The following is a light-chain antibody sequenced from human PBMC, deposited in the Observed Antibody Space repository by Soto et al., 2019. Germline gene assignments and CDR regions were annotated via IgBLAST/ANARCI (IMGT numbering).Light chain of an antibody. V-gene: IGLV1-47*01. J-gene: IGLJ3*02. CDR1: SSNIGINY. CDR2: RNN. Sequence: QAVVTQPPSASGTPGQRVTISCSGSSSNIGINYVYWYQQLPGTAPKLLIYRNNQRPSGVPDRFSGSKSGTSASLAICGLRSEDEADYYCAAWDDSLSSPVFGGGTKLTVL. CDR3: AAWDDSLSSPV.